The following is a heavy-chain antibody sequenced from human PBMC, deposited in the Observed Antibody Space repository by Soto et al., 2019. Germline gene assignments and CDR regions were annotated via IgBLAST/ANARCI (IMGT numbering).Heavy chain of an antibody. D-gene: IGHD4-17*01. CDR1: GFPCSSYA. Sequence: PGGSLRLSCAASGFPCSSYAMSWVRQAPGKGLEWVSAISGSGGSTYYADSVKGRFTISRDNSKNTLYLQMNSLRAEDTAVYYCAKTPYGDYDFDYWGQGTLVTVSS. CDR2: ISGSGGST. J-gene: IGHJ4*02. CDR3: AKTPYGDYDFDY. V-gene: IGHV3-23*01.